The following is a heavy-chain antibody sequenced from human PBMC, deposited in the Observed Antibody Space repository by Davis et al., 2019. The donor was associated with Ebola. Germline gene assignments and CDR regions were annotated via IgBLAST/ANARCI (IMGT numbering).Heavy chain of an antibody. Sequence: ASVKVSCKASGYTFTSYYMHWVRQAPGQGLEWMGIINPSGGSTSYAQRFQGRVTMTRDTSTSTVYMELSSLRSEDTAVYYCARERYGDSTASNYYYYYGMDVWGKGTTVTVSS. D-gene: IGHD4-17*01. J-gene: IGHJ6*04. CDR1: GYTFTSYY. CDR3: ARERYGDSTASNYYYYYGMDV. V-gene: IGHV1-46*01. CDR2: INPSGGST.